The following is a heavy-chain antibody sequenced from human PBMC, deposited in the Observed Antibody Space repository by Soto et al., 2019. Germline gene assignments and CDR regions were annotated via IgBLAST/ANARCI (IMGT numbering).Heavy chain of an antibody. J-gene: IGHJ4*02. CDR3: ARSMVRGAQFDY. CDR1: GGSISSYY. CDR2: IYYSGST. D-gene: IGHD3-10*01. Sequence: PSETLSLTCTVSGGSISSYYWSWIRQPPGKGLEWIGYIYYSGSTNYNPSLKSRVTISVDTPKNQFSLKLSSVTAADTAVYYCARSMVRGAQFDYWGQGTLVTVS. V-gene: IGHV4-59*01.